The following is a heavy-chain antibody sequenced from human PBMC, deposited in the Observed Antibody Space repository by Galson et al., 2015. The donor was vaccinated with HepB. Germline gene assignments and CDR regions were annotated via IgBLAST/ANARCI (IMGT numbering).Heavy chain of an antibody. D-gene: IGHD4-17*01. J-gene: IGHJ4*02. CDR3: ATSSKMTTRADY. Sequence: SVKVSCKVSGYTLTELSMHWVRQAPGKGLEWMGGFDPEDGETIYAQKFQGRVTMTEDTSTDTAYMELSSLRSEDTAVYYCATSSKMTTRADYWGQGTLVTVSS. V-gene: IGHV1-24*01. CDR1: GYTLTELS. CDR2: FDPEDGET.